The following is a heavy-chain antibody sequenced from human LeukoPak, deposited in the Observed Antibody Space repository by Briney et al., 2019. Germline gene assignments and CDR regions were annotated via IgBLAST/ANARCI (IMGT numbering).Heavy chain of an antibody. CDR1: GGSISSYY. D-gene: IGHD1-26*01. Sequence: SETLSLTCTVSGGSISSYYWSWIRQPPGKGLKWIGYIYYSGSTSYNPSLKSRVTISVDTSKNQFSLKLSSVTAADTAVYYCARGGSYYDHWGQGTLVTVSS. CDR3: ARGGSYYDH. V-gene: IGHV4-59*01. J-gene: IGHJ4*02. CDR2: IYYSGST.